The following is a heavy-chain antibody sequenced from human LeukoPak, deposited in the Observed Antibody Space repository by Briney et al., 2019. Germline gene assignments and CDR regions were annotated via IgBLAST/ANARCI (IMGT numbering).Heavy chain of an antibody. CDR1: GFTFSSHS. V-gene: IGHV4-34*01. D-gene: IGHD3-10*01. CDR2: IKHSGST. CDR3: ARARKRITMVRGALDV. J-gene: IGHJ6*04. Sequence: PGGSLRLSCAASGFTFSSHSMNWVRQAPGKGLEWIGEIKHSGSTNYNPSLKSRVTISVDTSKNQFSLKLSSVTAADTAVYYCARARKRITMVRGALDVWGKGTTVTVSS.